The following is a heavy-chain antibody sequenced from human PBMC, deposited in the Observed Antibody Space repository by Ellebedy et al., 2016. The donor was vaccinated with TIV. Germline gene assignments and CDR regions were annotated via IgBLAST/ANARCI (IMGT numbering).Heavy chain of an antibody. D-gene: IGHD1-1*01. V-gene: IGHV4-34*01. CDR3: ARAGVRKGQFDY. CDR2: IYHSGST. CDR1: GGSFSGYY. J-gene: IGHJ4*02. Sequence: SETLSLTCAVYGGSFSGYYWSWIRQPPGKGLEWIGYIYHSGSTYYNPSLKSRVTISVDRSKNQFSLKLSSVTAADTAVYYCARAGVRKGQFDYWGQGTLVTVSS.